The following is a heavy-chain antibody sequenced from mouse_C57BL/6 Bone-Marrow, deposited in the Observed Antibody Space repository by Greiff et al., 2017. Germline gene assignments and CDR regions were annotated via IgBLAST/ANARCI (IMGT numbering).Heavy chain of an antibody. V-gene: IGHV6-3*01. CDR1: GFTFSNYW. CDR2: IRLKSDNYAT. D-gene: IGHD1-1*01. Sequence: EVKLEESGGGLVQPGGSMKLSCVASGFTFSNYWMNWVRQSPEKGLEWVAQIRLKSDNYATPYAESVKGRFTISRDDSKSSVYLQMNNLRAEDTVIYYCTDYYGSSYGYWGQGTTLTVSS. J-gene: IGHJ2*01. CDR3: TDYYGSSYGY.